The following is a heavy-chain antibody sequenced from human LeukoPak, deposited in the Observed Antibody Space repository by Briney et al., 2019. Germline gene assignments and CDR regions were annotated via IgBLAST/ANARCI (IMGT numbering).Heavy chain of an antibody. CDR2: IYTSGST. V-gene: IGHV4-4*09. J-gene: IGHJ6*03. CDR3: ARFLAAVEYYYYNYSNGDL. D-gene: IGHD2/OR15-2a*01. CDR1: GVTISSYY. Sequence: SGTLSLSCAASGVTISSYYRSWVRQAPGKGLEWIGDIYTSGSTNDNPTLKSRDAISVDTPKNQFSLTRSSVTAADTAEYYCARFLAAVEYYYYNYSNGDLWGKGTTVTVSS.